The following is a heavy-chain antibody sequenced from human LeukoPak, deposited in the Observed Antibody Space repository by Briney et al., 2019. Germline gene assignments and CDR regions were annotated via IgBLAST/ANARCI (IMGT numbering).Heavy chain of an antibody. CDR3: ARDLGKEGFSSSWYAHFDY. CDR2: IYYSGST. D-gene: IGHD6-13*01. J-gene: IGHJ4*02. CDR1: GGSISSYY. V-gene: IGHV4-59*12. Sequence: PSETLSLTCTVSGGSISSYYWSWIRQPPGKGLEWIGYIYYSGSTNYNPSLKSRVTISVDTSKNQFSLQLNSVTPEDTAVYYCARDLGKEGFSSSWYAHFDYWGQGTLVTVSS.